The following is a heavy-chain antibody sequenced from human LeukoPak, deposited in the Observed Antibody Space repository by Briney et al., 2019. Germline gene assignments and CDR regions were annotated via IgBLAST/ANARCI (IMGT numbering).Heavy chain of an antibody. D-gene: IGHD1-26*01. CDR1: GFTVSSNY. CDR2: IYSGGST. CDR3: ARIVAGGAFDI. V-gene: IGHV3-66*01. J-gene: IGHJ3*02. Sequence: GGSLRLFCAASGFTVSSNYMSWVRQATGKGLEWVSVIYSGGSTYHADSVKVRFTISRDNSKNTLYLQMNSLRDEDTAVYYCARIVAGGAFDIWGQGTMVTVSS.